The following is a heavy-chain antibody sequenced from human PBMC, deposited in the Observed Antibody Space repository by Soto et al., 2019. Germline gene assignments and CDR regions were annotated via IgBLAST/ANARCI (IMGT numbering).Heavy chain of an antibody. V-gene: IGHV3-21*01. Sequence: PGGSLRLSCAASGFGFSTYSMNWVRQAPGKGLEWVSYISSGSTIYMYYADSVKGRFTTSRDNAKNSLYLQMNDLRAEDTAVYYCARSDYASGSYFDYWGQGILVTVSS. CDR2: ISSGSTIYM. CDR1: GFGFSTYS. D-gene: IGHD3-10*01. J-gene: IGHJ4*02. CDR3: ARSDYASGSYFDY.